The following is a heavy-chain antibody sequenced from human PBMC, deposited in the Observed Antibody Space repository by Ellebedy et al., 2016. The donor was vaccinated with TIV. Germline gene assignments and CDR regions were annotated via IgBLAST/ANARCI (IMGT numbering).Heavy chain of an antibody. CDR1: GYTLMSYG. J-gene: IGHJ4*02. D-gene: IGHD4-23*01. CDR3: ARGFRYGSGRWPLDH. V-gene: IGHV1-18*01. CDR2: VSPYDGNT. Sequence: AASVKVSCKVSGYTLMSYGICWVRQAPGQGLEWMGWVSPYDGNTNYAQKFQGRVTMTIDTSTSTGYMELRSLRSDDTAVYYCARGFRYGSGRWPLDHWGQGTLVTVSS.